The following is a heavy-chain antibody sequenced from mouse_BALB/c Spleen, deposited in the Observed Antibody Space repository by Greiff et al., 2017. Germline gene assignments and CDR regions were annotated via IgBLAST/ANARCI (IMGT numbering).Heavy chain of an antibody. CDR3: ARWEFITTVVGYFDV. Sequence: VQLKESGPSLVKPSQTLSLTCSVTGDSITSGYWNWIRKFPGNKLEYMGYISYSGSTYYNPSLKSRISITRDTSKNQYYLQLNSVTTEDTATYYCARWEFITTVVGYFDVWGAGTTVTVSS. D-gene: IGHD1-1*01. CDR2: ISYSGST. V-gene: IGHV3-8*02. CDR1: GDSITSGY. J-gene: IGHJ1*01.